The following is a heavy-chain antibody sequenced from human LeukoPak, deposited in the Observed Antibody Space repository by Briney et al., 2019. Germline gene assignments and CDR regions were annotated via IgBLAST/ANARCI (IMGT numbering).Heavy chain of an antibody. CDR2: IYPGDSDT. CDR1: GYSFTSYW. D-gene: IGHD3-22*01. J-gene: IGHJ6*02. Sequence: GESLKISCKGSGYSFTSYWIGWVRQMPGKGLEWVGIIYPGDSDTRYSASCQGQVTISADKSIRTAYLQWSSLKASDTAMYYCARRSAYYDSSGYIMGYYYGMDVWGQGTTVTVSS. CDR3: ARRSAYYDSSGYIMGYYYGMDV. V-gene: IGHV5-51*01.